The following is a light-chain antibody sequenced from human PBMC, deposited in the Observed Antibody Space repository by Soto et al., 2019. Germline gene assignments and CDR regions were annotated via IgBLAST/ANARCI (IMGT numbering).Light chain of an antibody. Sequence: DIQMTQSPYSLSASVVDRVTITCRESQGIRSDLGWYQQKPGKAPQRRTYTASILQSGNPSRFSGSGAGIEFTLPISNLPPEDFATYYCLQHNSYPPTFGGGTKVEIK. CDR3: LQHNSYPPT. J-gene: IGKJ4*01. V-gene: IGKV1-17*02. CDR1: QGIRSD. CDR2: TAS.